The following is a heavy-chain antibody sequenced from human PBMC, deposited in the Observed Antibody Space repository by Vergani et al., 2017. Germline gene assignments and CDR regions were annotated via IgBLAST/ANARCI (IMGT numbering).Heavy chain of an antibody. J-gene: IGHJ3*02. CDR1: GFTFSSYG. CDR3: AREYCSSTSCHGAFDI. D-gene: IGHD2-2*01. CDR2: ISYDGSNK. V-gene: IGHV3-30*03. Sequence: QVQLVESGGGVVQPGRSLRLSCAASGFTFSSYGMHWVRQAPGKGLEWVAVISYDGSNKYYADSVKGRFTISRDNSKNTLYLQVNSLRAEDTAVYYCAREYCSSTSCHGAFDIWGQGTMVTVSS.